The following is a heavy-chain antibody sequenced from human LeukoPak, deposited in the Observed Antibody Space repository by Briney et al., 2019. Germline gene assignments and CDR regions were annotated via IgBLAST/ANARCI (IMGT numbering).Heavy chain of an antibody. CDR3: ARDLAHAFDI. D-gene: IGHD3-16*01. Sequence: GGSLRLSCAASGFTFSSYSMNWVRQAPGKGLEWVSSISSSSSYIYYADSAKGRFTISRDNAKNSLYLQMNSLRAEDTAVYYCARDLAHAFDIWGQGTMVTVSS. J-gene: IGHJ3*02. V-gene: IGHV3-21*01. CDR2: ISSSSSYI. CDR1: GFTFSSYS.